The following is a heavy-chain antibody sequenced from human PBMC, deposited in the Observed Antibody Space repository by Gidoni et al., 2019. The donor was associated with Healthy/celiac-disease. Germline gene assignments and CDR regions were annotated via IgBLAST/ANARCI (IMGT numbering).Heavy chain of an antibody. Sequence: QVQLVESGGGLVKPGGSLRLSCAVSGFSFTDYYMSWIRQAPGKGLGWVSYIGSSGSTRFYADSVKGRFTISRDNAKRSLYLQMNSLRAEDTAVYYCARGGHSGSYLNWFDPWGQGTLVTVSS. CDR2: IGSSGSTR. J-gene: IGHJ5*02. CDR1: GFSFTDYY. D-gene: IGHD1-26*01. V-gene: IGHV3-11*01. CDR3: ARGGHSGSYLNWFDP.